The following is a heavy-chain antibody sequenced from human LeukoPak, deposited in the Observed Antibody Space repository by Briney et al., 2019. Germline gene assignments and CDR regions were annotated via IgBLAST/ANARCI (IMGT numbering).Heavy chain of an antibody. CDR3: ASTRGSSASRGFDI. D-gene: IGHD3-16*01. CDR1: GGSISSSNW. V-gene: IGHV4-4*02. J-gene: IGHJ3*02. Sequence: SGTLSLTCAVSGGSISSSNWWSWVRQPPGKGLEWIGEIYRSGSTNYTPSLKSRVTISVDKSKNQFSLKLSSVTAADTAVYYCASTRGSSASRGFDIWGQGTMVTVSS. CDR2: IYRSGST.